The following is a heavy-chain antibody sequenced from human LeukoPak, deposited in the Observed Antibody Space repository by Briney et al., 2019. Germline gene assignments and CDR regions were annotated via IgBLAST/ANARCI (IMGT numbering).Heavy chain of an antibody. CDR3: ARGYSDSSGIDY. V-gene: IGHV3-7*04. J-gene: IGHJ4*02. D-gene: IGHD3-22*01. Sequence: GGSLRLSCAASGFTFSNCWMTWIRQAPGKGLEWVANIKQDGNEKYYADSVKGRFTVSRDNAKNSLYLQMNSLRAEDTAVYYCARGYSDSSGIDYWGQGTLVTVSS. CDR1: GFTFSNCW. CDR2: IKQDGNEK.